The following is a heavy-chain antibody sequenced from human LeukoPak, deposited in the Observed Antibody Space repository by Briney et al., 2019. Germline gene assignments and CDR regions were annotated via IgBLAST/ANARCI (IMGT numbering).Heavy chain of an antibody. V-gene: IGHV1-2*02. J-gene: IGHJ5*02. D-gene: IGHD6-19*01. CDR3: ASRPQYSSGWYWFDP. CDR1: GYTFTGYY. CDR2: INPNSGGT. Sequence: EASVKVSFKASGYTFTGYYTHWVRQAPGHGLEWMGWINPNSGGTNYAQKFQGRVTMTRDTSISTAYMELSRLRSDATAVCYCASRPQYSSGWYWFDPWGQGTLVTVSS.